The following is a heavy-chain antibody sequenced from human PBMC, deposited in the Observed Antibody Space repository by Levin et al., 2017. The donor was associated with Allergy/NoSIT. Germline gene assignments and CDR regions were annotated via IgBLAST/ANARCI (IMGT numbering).Heavy chain of an antibody. Sequence: GESLKISCAASGFSFDNSWMHWVRQAPGKGLVWVSRINTDGTYTTYADSVKGRFAISRDNANDTLYLQMNSLRAEDTAVYYCAKNYDSSGYAIDYWGQGALVTVSA. CDR3: AKNYDSSGYAIDY. J-gene: IGHJ4*02. D-gene: IGHD3-22*01. CDR2: INTDGTYT. V-gene: IGHV3-74*01. CDR1: GFSFDNSW.